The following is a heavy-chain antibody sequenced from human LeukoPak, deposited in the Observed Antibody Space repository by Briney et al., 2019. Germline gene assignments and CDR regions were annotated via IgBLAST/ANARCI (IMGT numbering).Heavy chain of an antibody. CDR1: GYTLTELS. CDR3: ATLRLDAFYFDY. V-gene: IGHV1-24*01. J-gene: IGHJ4*02. Sequence: ASVKVSCKVSGYTLTELSMHWVRQAPVKGLEWMGGFDPEDGETIYAQKFQGRVTMTEDTSTDTAYMELSSLRSEDTAVYYCATLRLDAFYFDYWGQGTLVTVSS. D-gene: IGHD6-25*01. CDR2: FDPEDGET.